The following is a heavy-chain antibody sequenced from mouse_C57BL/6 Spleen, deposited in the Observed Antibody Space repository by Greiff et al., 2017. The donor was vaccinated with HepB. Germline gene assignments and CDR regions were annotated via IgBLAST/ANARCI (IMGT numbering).Heavy chain of an antibody. V-gene: IGHV5-16*01. J-gene: IGHJ1*03. CDR2: INYDGSST. CDR3: ARDQYYYGSSYEGYFDV. D-gene: IGHD1-1*01. CDR1: GFTFSDYY. Sequence: EVQVVESEGGLVQPGSSMKLSCTASGFTFSDYYMAWVRQVPEKGLEWVANINYDGSSTYYLDSLKSRFIISRDNAKNILYLQMSSLKSEDTATYYCARDQYYYGSSYEGYFDVWGTGTTVTVSS.